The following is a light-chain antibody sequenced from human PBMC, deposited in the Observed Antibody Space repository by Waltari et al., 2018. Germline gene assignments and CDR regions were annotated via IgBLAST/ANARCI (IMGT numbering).Light chain of an antibody. Sequence: QSALTQPPSASGAPGQSVTISCTGTSTDIGAYNYVSWYQQHPGEAPKPLIYEVNQRPSGVPNRFSGSQSGDTASLTVSGLQADDEGDYYCSSYAGRNTLFGGGTKLTVL. CDR3: SSYAGRNTL. V-gene: IGLV2-8*01. CDR2: EVN. J-gene: IGLJ2*01. CDR1: STDIGAYNY.